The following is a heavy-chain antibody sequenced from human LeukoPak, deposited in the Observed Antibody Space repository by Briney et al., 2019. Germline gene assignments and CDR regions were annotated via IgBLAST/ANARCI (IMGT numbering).Heavy chain of an antibody. V-gene: IGHV4-59*01. CDR3: AKGASSSRYFDY. D-gene: IGHD6-13*01. CDR1: GGSISSYY. Sequence: SETLSLTCTVSGGSISSYYWSWIRQPPGKGLEWIGYIYYSGSTNYNPSLKSRVTISVDTSKNQFSLKLSSVTAADTAVYYCAKGASSSRYFDYWGQGTLVPVSS. J-gene: IGHJ4*02. CDR2: IYYSGST.